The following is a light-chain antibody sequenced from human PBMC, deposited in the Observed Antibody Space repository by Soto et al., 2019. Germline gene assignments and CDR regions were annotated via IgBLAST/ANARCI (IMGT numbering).Light chain of an antibody. CDR1: SSDIGANNF. V-gene: IGLV2-14*03. CDR3: NSYTNTGARV. Sequence: QSALTQPASVSGSPGQSITISCTGTSSDIGANNFVSWYQQHPGKAPQVLIYEVSNRPSGISNRFSGSKSGNTASLTISGLGTEDEADYYCNSYTNTGARVFGVGTKVTVL. J-gene: IGLJ2*01. CDR2: EVS.